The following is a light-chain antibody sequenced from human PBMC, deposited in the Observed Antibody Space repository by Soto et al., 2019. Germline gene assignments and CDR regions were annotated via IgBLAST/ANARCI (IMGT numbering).Light chain of an antibody. J-gene: IGKJ4*01. CDR2: RSS. Sequence: DIQMTQSPSSLSASVGDRVTITCRASQSISTFVNWYQQVRGKAPKLLIQRSSTLQSGVPSRFSGTGSGTDFTLIIASLQPEDGGTYYCQQTYSNRLSFGGGTKVEI. CDR3: QQTYSNRLS. V-gene: IGKV1-39*01. CDR1: QSISTF.